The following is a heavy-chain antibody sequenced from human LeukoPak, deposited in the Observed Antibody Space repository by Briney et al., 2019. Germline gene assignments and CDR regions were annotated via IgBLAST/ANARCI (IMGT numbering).Heavy chain of an antibody. CDR2: ISYDGSNK. D-gene: IGHD3-22*01. Sequence: GGSLRLSCAASGFTVSSNYMSWVRQAPGKGLEWVAVISYDGSNKYYADSVKGRFTISRDNSKNTLYLQMNSLRAEDTAVYYCAAISSGYYIYYFDYWGQGTLVTVSS. CDR3: AAISSGYYIYYFDY. V-gene: IGHV3-30*03. CDR1: GFTVSSNY. J-gene: IGHJ4*02.